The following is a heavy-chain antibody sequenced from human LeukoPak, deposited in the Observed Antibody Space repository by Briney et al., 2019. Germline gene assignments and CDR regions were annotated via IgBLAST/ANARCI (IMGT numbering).Heavy chain of an antibody. D-gene: IGHD3-10*01. Sequence: PSETLSLTCAVYGGSFSGYYWSWIRQPPGKGLEWIGEINHSGSTNYNPSLKSRVTISVDTSKNQFSLKLSSVTAADTAVYYRARAEYYYGSGSYYKTPFDYWGQGTLVTVSS. V-gene: IGHV4-34*01. J-gene: IGHJ4*02. CDR3: ARAEYYYGSGSYYKTPFDY. CDR2: INHSGST. CDR1: GGSFSGYY.